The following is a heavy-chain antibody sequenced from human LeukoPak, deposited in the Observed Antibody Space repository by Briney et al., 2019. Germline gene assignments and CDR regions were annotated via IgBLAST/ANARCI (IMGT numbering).Heavy chain of an antibody. V-gene: IGHV3-74*01. J-gene: IGHJ4*02. CDR3: AGGEHGY. D-gene: IGHD3-16*01. CDR2: INSDGSTT. CDR1: GFTFSSHW. Sequence: PGRSLRLSCAASGFTFSSHWMHWVRQAPGKGLVWVSRINSDGSTTTYADSVRGRFTISRDNAKNTLYLQMNSLRAEDTAVYYCAGGEHGYWGQGTLVTVSS.